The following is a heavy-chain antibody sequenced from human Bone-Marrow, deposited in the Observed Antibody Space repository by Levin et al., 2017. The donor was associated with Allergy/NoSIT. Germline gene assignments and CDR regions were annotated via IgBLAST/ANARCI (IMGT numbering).Heavy chain of an antibody. CDR3: ARHEVGQMYYYGSGSYPESDYYGMDV. Sequence: SQTLSLTCTVSGGSISSYYWSWIRQPPGKGLEWIGYIYYSGSTNYNPSLKSRVTISVDTSKNQFSLKLSSVTAADTAVYYCARHEVGQMYYYGSGSYPESDYYGMDVWGQGTTVTVSS. CDR2: IYYSGST. V-gene: IGHV4-59*08. D-gene: IGHD3-10*01. J-gene: IGHJ6*02. CDR1: GGSISSYY.